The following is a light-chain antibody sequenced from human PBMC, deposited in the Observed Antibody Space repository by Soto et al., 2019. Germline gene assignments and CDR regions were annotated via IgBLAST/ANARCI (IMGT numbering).Light chain of an antibody. CDR3: QQSYSTPIT. CDR1: QSIRNY. CDR2: AAS. V-gene: IGKV1-39*01. Sequence: DIPMTQSPSSLSASVGDGVTITCRANQSIRNYLTWYQQKPGKAPKLLIHAASILESGVPSRFSGSGSATDFTLTISSLQPEDFATYYCQQSYSTPITFGGGNKVEMK. J-gene: IGKJ4*01.